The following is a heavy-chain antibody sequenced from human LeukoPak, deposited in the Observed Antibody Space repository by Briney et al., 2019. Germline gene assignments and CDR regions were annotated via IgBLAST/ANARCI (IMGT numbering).Heavy chain of an antibody. V-gene: IGHV3-30*18. CDR2: ISYDGSNK. D-gene: IGHD2-15*01. J-gene: IGHJ4*02. CDR1: GFTFSSYG. Sequence: GGSLRLSCAASGFTFSSYGMHWVRQAPGKGLEWVAVISYDGSNKYYADSVKGRFTISRDNSKNTLYLQMNSLRVEDTAVYYCTKDYKSGGGYWDFDYWGQGTLVTVSS. CDR3: TKDYKSGGGYWDFDY.